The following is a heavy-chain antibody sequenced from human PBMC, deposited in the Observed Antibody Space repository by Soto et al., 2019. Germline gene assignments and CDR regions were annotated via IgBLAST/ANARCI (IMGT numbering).Heavy chain of an antibody. D-gene: IGHD1-26*01. CDR2: ISVSGGNA. J-gene: IGHJ5*02. V-gene: IGHV3-23*01. CDR1: GFTFNSYA. CDR3: AKDSSGSYFPYNYFGP. Sequence: PGGSLRLSCAASGFTFNSYAMTWVRQAPGKGLEWASTISVSGGNAYYADSVKGRFTISRDYSNSTLYLQMDNLRPEDTALYYCAKDSSGSYFPYNYFGPWGQGTLVTVSS.